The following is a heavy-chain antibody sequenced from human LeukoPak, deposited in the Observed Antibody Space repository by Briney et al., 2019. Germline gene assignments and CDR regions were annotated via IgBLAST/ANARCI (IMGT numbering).Heavy chain of an antibody. D-gene: IGHD3-10*01. J-gene: IGHJ3*02. Sequence: PGGSLRLSCAASGFTFSDYYMSWIHQAPGKGLEWVSYISSSGITIYYADSVKGRFTVSRDNAKNSLYLQMNSLRAEDTAVYYCARDLLTYGLFRAFDIWGQGTMVTVSS. CDR2: ISSSGITI. CDR3: ARDLLTYGLFRAFDI. V-gene: IGHV3-11*04. CDR1: GFTFSDYY.